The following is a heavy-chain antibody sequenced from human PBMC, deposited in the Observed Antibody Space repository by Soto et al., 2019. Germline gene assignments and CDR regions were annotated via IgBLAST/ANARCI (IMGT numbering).Heavy chain of an antibody. J-gene: IGHJ4*02. CDR2: INAGNGNT. CDR3: ARGGNPIDY. V-gene: IGHV1-3*05. CDR1: GYTFTSYA. D-gene: IGHD2-15*01. Sequence: QVQLVQSGAEEKKPGASVKVSCKASGYTFTSYAMHWVRQAPGQRLEWMGWINAGNGNTKYSQKFQGRVTITRDTSGSTPYRGLSSQRSEDTAVYYCARGGNPIDYGGQETLVTVPS.